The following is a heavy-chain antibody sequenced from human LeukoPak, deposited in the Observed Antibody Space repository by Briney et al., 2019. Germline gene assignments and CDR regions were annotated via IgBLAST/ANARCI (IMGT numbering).Heavy chain of an antibody. CDR2: IWYDGSNK. CDR3: ARGAADFWSGYYGYFDY. D-gene: IGHD3-3*01. Sequence: PGRSLRLSCAASGFTFSSYGMPWVRQAPGKGLEWVAVIWYDGSNKYYADSVKGRFTISRDNSKNTLYLQMNSLRAEDTAVYYCARGAADFWSGYYGYFDYWGQGTLVTVSS. V-gene: IGHV3-33*01. CDR1: GFTFSSYG. J-gene: IGHJ4*02.